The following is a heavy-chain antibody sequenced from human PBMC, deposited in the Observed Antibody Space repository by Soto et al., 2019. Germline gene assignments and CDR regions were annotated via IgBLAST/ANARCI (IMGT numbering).Heavy chain of an antibody. J-gene: IGHJ4*02. CDR2: ISGIGGST. CDR1: GFTLDNYA. CDR3: AKAREAKLASPYDY. Sequence: GGSLRLSCAASGFTLDNYAMAWVRQAPGKGLEWVSHISGIGGSTYYADSVKGRFTISRDTSQNTLLLQLNSLRDEDTAVYFCAKAREAKLASPYDYWGQGTLVTVSS. D-gene: IGHD1-26*01. V-gene: IGHV3-23*01.